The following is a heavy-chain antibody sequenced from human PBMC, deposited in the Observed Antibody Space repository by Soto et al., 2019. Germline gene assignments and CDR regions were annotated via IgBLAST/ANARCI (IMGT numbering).Heavy chain of an antibody. CDR2: IYYSGST. V-gene: IGHV4-39*01. CDR1: GGSISSSSYY. Sequence: SETLSLTCTVSGGSISSSSYYWGWIRQPPGKGLEWIGSIYYSGSTYYNPSLKSRVTISVDTSKNQFSLKLSSVTAADTAVYYCARHGSPDLYSSSWFVGYSSGWYLFGYWGQGTLVTVSS. J-gene: IGHJ4*02. CDR3: ARHGSPDLYSSSWFVGYSSGWYLFGY. D-gene: IGHD6-19*01.